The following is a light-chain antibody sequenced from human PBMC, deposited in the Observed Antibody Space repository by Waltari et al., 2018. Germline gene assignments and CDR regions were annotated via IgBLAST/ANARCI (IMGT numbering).Light chain of an antibody. CDR3: QQRSNWPPIT. Sequence: EVVLTQSPATLSLSPGERATLSCRASQSVGSELAWYQQKAGQAPRLLIYDASNRATGISNRFSGSGSGTDFALTISSLEPEDVAVYFCQQRSNWPPITFGQGTRLEIK. V-gene: IGKV3-11*01. CDR2: DAS. CDR1: QSVGSE. J-gene: IGKJ5*01.